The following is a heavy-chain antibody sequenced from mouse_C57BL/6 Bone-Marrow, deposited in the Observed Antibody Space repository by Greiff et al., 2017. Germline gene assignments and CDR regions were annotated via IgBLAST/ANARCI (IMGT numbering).Heavy chain of an antibody. Sequence: QVQLQQSGPELVKLGASVKLSCKASGYTFTSYDINWVKQRLGQGLEWIVWIYPSDGSTKYNEKFKGTATLTVDTSSSTAYMELHSLTSEDSAVYFCARVGGIWLPDDYWGQGTTLTVSS. D-gene: IGHD2-2*01. J-gene: IGHJ2*01. CDR1: GYTFTSYD. V-gene: IGHV1-85*01. CDR2: IYPSDGST. CDR3: ARVGGIWLPDDY.